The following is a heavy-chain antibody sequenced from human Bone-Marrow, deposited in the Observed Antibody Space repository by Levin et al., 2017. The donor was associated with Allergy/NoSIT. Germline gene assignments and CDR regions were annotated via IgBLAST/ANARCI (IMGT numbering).Heavy chain of an antibody. CDR3: PKVVEFDRLEAFGY. J-gene: IGHJ4*02. CDR1: GFTFTTYA. Sequence: TGGSLRLSCAASGFTFTTYAMSWVRQAPGRGLEWVSGISGSDDSTYYADSVKGRFTISRNNSKNMGSLHMKSWRTDDTAGIYGPKVVEFDRLEAFGYWGQGPLVTVSS. V-gene: IGHV3-23*01. CDR2: ISGSDDST. D-gene: IGHD3-22*01.